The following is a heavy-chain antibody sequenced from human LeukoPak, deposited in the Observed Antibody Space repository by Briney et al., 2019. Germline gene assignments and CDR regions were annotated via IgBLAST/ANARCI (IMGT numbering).Heavy chain of an antibody. D-gene: IGHD6-13*01. CDR2: ISSSGSTI. CDR3: ARVSAAAGTFDY. J-gene: IGHJ4*02. V-gene: IGHV3-48*03. CDR1: GFTFSSYE. Sequence: GGSLRLSCAASGFTFSSYEMNWVRQAPGKGLEWVSYISSSGSTIYYADSVKGRFTTSRDNAKNSLYLQMNSLRAEDTAVYYCARVSAAAGTFDYWAREPWSPSP.